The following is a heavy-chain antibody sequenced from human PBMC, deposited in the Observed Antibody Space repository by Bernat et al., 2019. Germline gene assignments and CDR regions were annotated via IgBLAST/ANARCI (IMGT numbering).Heavy chain of an antibody. CDR1: GFTFSSYA. D-gene: IGHD3-3*01. CDR2: ISYDGSNK. Sequence: QVQLVESGGGVVQPGRSLRLSCAVSGFTFSSYAMHWVRQAPGKGLEWVAVISYDGSNKYYADSVKGRFTISRDNSKNTLYLQMNSLRAEDTAVYYCARDVDFGVVTLPDYWGQGTLVTVSS. V-gene: IGHV3-30-3*01. J-gene: IGHJ4*02. CDR3: ARDVDFGVVTLPDY.